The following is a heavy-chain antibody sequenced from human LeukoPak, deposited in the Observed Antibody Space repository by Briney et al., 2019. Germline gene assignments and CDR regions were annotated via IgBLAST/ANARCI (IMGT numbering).Heavy chain of an antibody. CDR3: AKAKHIVVVTAIGGGGFDY. CDR2: ISSSSSYI. J-gene: IGHJ4*02. CDR1: GFTFSGYS. Sequence: GGSLRPSCAASGFTFSGYSMNWVRQAPGKGLEWVSSISSSSSYIFYADSVKGRFTISRDNAKNSLYLQMKSLRAEDTAVYYCAKAKHIVVVTAIGGGGFDYWGQGTLVTVSS. D-gene: IGHD2-21*02. V-gene: IGHV3-21*04.